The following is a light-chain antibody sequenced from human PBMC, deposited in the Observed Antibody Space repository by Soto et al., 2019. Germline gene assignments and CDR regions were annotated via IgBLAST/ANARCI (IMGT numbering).Light chain of an antibody. CDR1: SSDVGGYNY. Sequence: QSVLTHPASVSGSPGQSITISCTGTSSDVGGYNYVSWYQQHPGKAPKLMIYDVSNRPSGVSNHFSGSKSGNTASLTISGLQAEDEADYYCSSYTRSSTLVFGTGTKLTVL. J-gene: IGLJ1*01. CDR2: DVS. V-gene: IGLV2-14*01. CDR3: SSYTRSSTLV.